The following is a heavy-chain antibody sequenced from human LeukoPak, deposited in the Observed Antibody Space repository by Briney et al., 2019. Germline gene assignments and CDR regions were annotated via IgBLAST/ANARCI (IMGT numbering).Heavy chain of an antibody. Sequence: GGSLRLSCVASGITFRNYWMSWIRQAPGKGLEWVAHIKSKDDGETIDYNAPVKGRFTISRDDSKNTLYLEMNSLKNEDTAMYYCTVRSSIWSQGTLVTVSS. CDR1: GITFRNYW. CDR2: IKSKDDGETI. J-gene: IGHJ4*02. D-gene: IGHD6-13*01. CDR3: TVRSSI. V-gene: IGHV3-15*01.